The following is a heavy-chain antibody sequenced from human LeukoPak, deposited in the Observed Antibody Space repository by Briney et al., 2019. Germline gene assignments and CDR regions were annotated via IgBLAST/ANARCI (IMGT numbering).Heavy chain of an antibody. CDR1: GFTFSSSA. D-gene: IGHD6-13*01. V-gene: IGHV4-39*01. CDR2: IYYSGNT. Sequence: GSLRLSCAASGFTFSSSAMSWVRQPPGKGLEWIGSIYYSGNTYNNPSLKSRVTISVDTSKNQLSLKLTSVTAADTAVYYCAVHTVIASSWSLDYWGQGTLVTVSS. J-gene: IGHJ4*02. CDR3: AVHTVIASSWSLDY.